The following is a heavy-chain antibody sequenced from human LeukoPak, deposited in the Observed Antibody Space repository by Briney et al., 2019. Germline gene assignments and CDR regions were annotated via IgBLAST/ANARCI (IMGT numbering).Heavy chain of an antibody. CDR3: ARGHYDFWSGYSLYYFDY. J-gene: IGHJ4*02. D-gene: IGHD3-3*01. Sequence: GASVTVSCTASGYTFTSYAMHWVRPAPGQRLEWMGWISAYNGNTNYAQKLQGRVTMTTDTSTSTAYMELRSLRSDDTAVYYCARGHYDFWSGYSLYYFDYWGQGTLVTVSS. CDR1: GYTFTSYA. V-gene: IGHV1-18*01. CDR2: ISAYNGNT.